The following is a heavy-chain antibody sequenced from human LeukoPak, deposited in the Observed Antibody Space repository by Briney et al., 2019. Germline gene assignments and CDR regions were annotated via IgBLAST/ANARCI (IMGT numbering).Heavy chain of an antibody. D-gene: IGHD6-6*01. V-gene: IGHV3-30*02. CDR3: AKDRSTYSSSIHYFDY. J-gene: IGHJ4*02. CDR1: GFTFSSYG. Sequence: GGSLRLSCAASGFTFSSYGMHWVRQAPGKGLEWVAFIRYDGSNKYYADSVKGRFTISRDNSKNTLYLQMNSLRAEDTAVYYCAKDRSTYSSSIHYFDYWGQGTLVTVSS. CDR2: IRYDGSNK.